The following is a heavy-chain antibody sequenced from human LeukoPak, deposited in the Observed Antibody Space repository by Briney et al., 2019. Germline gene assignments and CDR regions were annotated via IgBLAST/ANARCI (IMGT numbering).Heavy chain of an antibody. CDR1: GSTCSNSI. CDR3: ARLPAASAMRGDY. Sequence: GASLQICSEGAGSTCSNSIIGWGRRLPGKGVEGRGIIYPGDSETRYSPSFQGQVTISADKSISTPYLQWSSLRASDTAMYYCARLPAASAMRGDYWGQGTLVTVSS. CDR2: IYPGDSET. D-gene: IGHD2-2*01. J-gene: IGHJ4*02. V-gene: IGHV5-51*01.